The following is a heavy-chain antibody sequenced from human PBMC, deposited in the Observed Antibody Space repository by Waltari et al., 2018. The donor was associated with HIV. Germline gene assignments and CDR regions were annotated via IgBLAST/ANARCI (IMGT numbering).Heavy chain of an antibody. CDR2: IYYSGST. Sequence: QLQLQESGPGLVKPSETLSLTCTVSVGSISSISYYWGWIRQPPGKGLEWIGSIYYSGSTYDNPSLKSRVTRSVDTSKNQCSLKLSAVTAADTAVYYCARRHSGSYYAYAFDIWGQGTMVTVSS. D-gene: IGHD1-26*01. J-gene: IGHJ3*02. V-gene: IGHV4-39*01. CDR3: ARRHSGSYYAYAFDI. CDR1: VGSISSISYY.